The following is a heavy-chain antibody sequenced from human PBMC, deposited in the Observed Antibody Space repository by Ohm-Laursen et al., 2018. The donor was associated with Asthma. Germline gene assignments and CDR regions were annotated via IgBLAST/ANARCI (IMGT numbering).Heavy chain of an antibody. D-gene: IGHD3-22*01. CDR3: ARGVHYDSSGYYNDY. V-gene: IGHV1-18*01. CDR1: GYTFTSYG. J-gene: IGHJ4*02. CDR2: ISAYNGNT. Sequence: EASVKVSCKASGYTFTSYGISWVRQAPGQGLEWMGWISAYNGNTNYAQKLQGRVTMTTDTSTSTAYMELSSLRSEDTAVYYCARGVHYDSSGYYNDYWGQGTLVTVSS.